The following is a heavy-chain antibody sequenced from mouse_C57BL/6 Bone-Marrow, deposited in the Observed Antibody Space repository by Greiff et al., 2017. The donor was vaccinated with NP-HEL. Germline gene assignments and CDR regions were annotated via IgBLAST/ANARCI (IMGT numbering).Heavy chain of an antibody. J-gene: IGHJ2*01. D-gene: IGHD1-1*01. CDR3: ARRISYYYGSRG. V-gene: IGHV1-55*01. CDR2: IYPGSGST. CDR1: GYTFTSYW. Sequence: QVQLQQPGAELVKPGASVKMSCTASGYTFTSYWITWVKQRPGQGLEWIGDIYPGSGSTNYNEKFKSKATLTVDTSSSTAYMQLSSLTSEYSAVYYCARRISYYYGSRGWGQGTTLTVSS.